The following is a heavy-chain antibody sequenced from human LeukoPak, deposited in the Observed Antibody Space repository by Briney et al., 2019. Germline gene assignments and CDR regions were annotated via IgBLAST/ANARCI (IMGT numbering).Heavy chain of an antibody. V-gene: IGHV4-38-2*02. CDR2: IYHSGST. D-gene: IGHD3-10*01. Sequence: SETLSLTCTVSGYSISSGYYWGWIRQPPGKGLEWIGSIYHSGSTYYNPSLKSRVTISVDTSKNQFSLKLSSVTAADTAVYYCGAYGSGSSDSNFDYWGQGSLVTVSS. J-gene: IGHJ4*02. CDR3: GAYGSGSSDSNFDY. CDR1: GYSISSGYY.